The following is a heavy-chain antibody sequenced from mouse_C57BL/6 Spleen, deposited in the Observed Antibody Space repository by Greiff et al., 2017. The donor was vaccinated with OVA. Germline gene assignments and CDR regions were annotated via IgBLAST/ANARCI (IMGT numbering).Heavy chain of an antibody. D-gene: IGHD1-1*01. Sequence: VQLQQPGAELVMPGASVKLSCKASGYTFTSYWMHWVKQRPGQGLEWIGEIDPSDSYTNYNQKFKGKSTLTVDKSSSTAYMQLSSLTSEGSAVDYCARLGLDYYGSSFDYWGQGTTRTVSS. CDR2: IDPSDSYT. CDR1: GYTFTSYW. CDR3: ARLGLDYYGSSFDY. V-gene: IGHV1-69*01. J-gene: IGHJ2*01.